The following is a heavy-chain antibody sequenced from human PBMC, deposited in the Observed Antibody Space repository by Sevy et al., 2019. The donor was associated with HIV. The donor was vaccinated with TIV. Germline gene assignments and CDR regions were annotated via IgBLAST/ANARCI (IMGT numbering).Heavy chain of an antibody. CDR3: ATDRTYYFYH. CDR2: ISYDESFK. D-gene: IGHD1-26*01. V-gene: IGHV3-30-3*01. J-gene: IGHJ4*02. Sequence: GGSLRLSCAASGFIFNTYTMHWVRQAPGKGLEWVAVISYDESFKDYADSVKGRFTISRDNSKNTLYLLMGGLRAEDTAVYYCATDRTYYFYHWGQGTLVTVSS. CDR1: GFIFNTYT.